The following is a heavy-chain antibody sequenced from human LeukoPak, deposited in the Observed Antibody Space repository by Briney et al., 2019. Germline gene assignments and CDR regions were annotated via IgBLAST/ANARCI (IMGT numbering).Heavy chain of an antibody. CDR2: ISGSGGST. V-gene: IGHV3-23*01. J-gene: IGHJ4*02. D-gene: IGHD6-13*01. Sequence: PGGSLGLSCAASGLTFSSYAMSWVRQAPGKGLEWVSAISGSGGSTYYADSVKGRFTISRDNSKNTLYLQMNSLRAEDTAVYYCATHRHSSSWYAEPDLVNWGQGTLVTVSS. CDR3: ATHRHSSSWYAEPDLVN. CDR1: GLTFSSYA.